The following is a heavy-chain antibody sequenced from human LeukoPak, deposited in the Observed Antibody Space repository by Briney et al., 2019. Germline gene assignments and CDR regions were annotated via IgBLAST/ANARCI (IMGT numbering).Heavy chain of an antibody. Sequence: GGSLRLSCVASGFTFSSYGMHWVRQAPGKGLEWVAVIWYDGGNKYYADFVKGRFIISRDNSKNTLYLQMNSLRAEDTAVYYCARDPMIRGIGWFDPWGQGTLVTVSS. D-gene: IGHD3-10*01. V-gene: IGHV3-33*01. CDR2: IWYDGGNK. CDR1: GFTFSSYG. J-gene: IGHJ5*02. CDR3: ARDPMIRGIGWFDP.